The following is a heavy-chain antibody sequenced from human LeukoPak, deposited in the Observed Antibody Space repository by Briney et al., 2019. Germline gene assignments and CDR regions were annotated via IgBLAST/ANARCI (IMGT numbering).Heavy chain of an antibody. CDR1: GGSISSYY. CDR3: ARVSSRGWFDP. CDR2: IYYSGST. D-gene: IGHD6-6*01. V-gene: IGHV4-59*01. J-gene: IGHJ5*02. Sequence: SETLSLTCTVSGGSISSYYWSWIRQPSGKGLEWIGYIYYSGSTNYNPSLKSRVTISVDTSKNQFSLKLSSVTAADTAVYYCARVSSRGWFDPWGQGTLVTVSS.